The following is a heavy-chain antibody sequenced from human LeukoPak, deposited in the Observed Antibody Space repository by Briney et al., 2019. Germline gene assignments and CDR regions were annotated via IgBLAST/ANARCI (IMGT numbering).Heavy chain of an antibody. CDR2: INHSGST. Sequence: SETLSLTCAVYGRSFSGYYWSWIRQPPGKGLEWIGEINHSGSTNYNPSLKSRVTISVDTSKNQFSLKLSSVTAADTAVYYCARGGTSRDSSGYYLYYFDYWGQGTLVTVSS. V-gene: IGHV4-34*01. D-gene: IGHD3-22*01. CDR1: GRSFSGYY. CDR3: ARGGTSRDSSGYYLYYFDY. J-gene: IGHJ4*02.